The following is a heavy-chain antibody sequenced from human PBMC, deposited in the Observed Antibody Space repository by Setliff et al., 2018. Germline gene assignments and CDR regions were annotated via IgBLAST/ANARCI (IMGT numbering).Heavy chain of an antibody. CDR2: INHSGGT. V-gene: IGHV4-34*01. D-gene: IGHD2-21*01. J-gene: IGHJ6*03. CDR3: ARAFIVAPTLFFRRRKGNYMDV. CDR1: GGSFSGYY. Sequence: SETLSLTCAVYGGSFSGYYWSWIRQPPGKGLEWIGEINHSGGTSYDPSLMSRVTISVDTSKNQFSLKLNSVTAADTAVYYCARAFIVAPTLFFRRRKGNYMDVWGKGTTVTVSS.